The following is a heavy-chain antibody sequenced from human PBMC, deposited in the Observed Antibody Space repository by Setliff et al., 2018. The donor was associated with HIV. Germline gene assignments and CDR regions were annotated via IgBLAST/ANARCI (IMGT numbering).Heavy chain of an antibody. J-gene: IGHJ4*02. Sequence: GASVKVSCKASGYTFTSYGISWVRQAPGQGLEWMGWIIAYNGNTNYAQTRQGRVTMTTNTSTSTAYMELRSLRSDDTAVYYCARVPSEYYNFWSGYSTPFDYWGQGTLVTVSS. CDR2: IIAYNGNT. V-gene: IGHV1-18*01. CDR1: GYTFTSYG. CDR3: ARVPSEYYNFWSGYSTPFDY. D-gene: IGHD3-3*01.